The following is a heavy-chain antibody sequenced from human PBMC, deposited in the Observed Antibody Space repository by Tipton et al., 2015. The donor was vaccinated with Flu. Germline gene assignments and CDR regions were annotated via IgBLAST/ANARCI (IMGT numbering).Heavy chain of an antibody. J-gene: IGHJ4*02. Sequence: LRLSCTVSGGSISSYYWSWIRQPPGKGLEWIGYIYYSGGTNYNPSLKSRVTISVDTSKNQFSLKLSSVTAADTAVYYCARAPEYCSGGSCYEYYFDYWGQGTLVTVSS. CDR2: IYYSGGT. V-gene: IGHV4-59*01. CDR3: ARAPEYCSGGSCYEYYFDY. CDR1: GGSISSYY. D-gene: IGHD2-15*01.